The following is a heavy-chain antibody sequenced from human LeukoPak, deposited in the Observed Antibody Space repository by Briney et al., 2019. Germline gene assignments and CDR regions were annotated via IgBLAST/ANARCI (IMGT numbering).Heavy chain of an antibody. J-gene: IGHJ1*01. D-gene: IGHD4-23*01. CDR3: ARGTTVVTPEYFQH. CDR1: GGSIISGGYY. V-gene: IGHV4-31*03. CDR2: IYYRGST. Sequence: PSQTLSLTCTVSGGSIISGGYYWSWIRQHPGKGLEWIGYIYYRGSTYYNPSLKSRVTISVDTSKNQFSLKLSSVTAADTAVYYCARGTTVVTPEYFQHWGQGTLVTVSS.